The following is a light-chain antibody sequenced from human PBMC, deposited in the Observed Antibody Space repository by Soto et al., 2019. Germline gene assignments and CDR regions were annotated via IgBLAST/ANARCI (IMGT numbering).Light chain of an antibody. J-gene: IGKJ1*01. CDR2: DAS. Sequence: EIVLTQSPATLSLSPGERATLSCRASQSVRSFLAWYQQKPGQAPRLLIYDASNRATGIPARFSGSGSGTDFTLTISSLEPEDFALYYCQQRSSWPRTFGQGTKVDIK. V-gene: IGKV3-11*01. CDR1: QSVRSF. CDR3: QQRSSWPRT.